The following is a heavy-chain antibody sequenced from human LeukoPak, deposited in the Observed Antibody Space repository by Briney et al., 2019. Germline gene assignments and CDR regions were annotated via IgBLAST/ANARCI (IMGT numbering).Heavy chain of an antibody. CDR1: GFTFSTYS. CDR2: ISSTSSYI. Sequence: GGSLRLSCAASGFTFSTYSMNWVRQAPGKGLEWVSSISSTSSYIYYADSVKGRFTISRDNAKNSLYLQMNSLRAEDTAVYYCARDRMSRRPARDMDVWGKGTTVTVSS. V-gene: IGHV3-21*01. CDR3: ARDRMSRRPARDMDV. D-gene: IGHD2-2*01. J-gene: IGHJ6*03.